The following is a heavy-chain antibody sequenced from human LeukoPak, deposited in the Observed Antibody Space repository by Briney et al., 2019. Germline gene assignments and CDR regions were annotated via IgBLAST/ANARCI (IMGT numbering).Heavy chain of an antibody. CDR1: GGSISSTSYL. V-gene: IGHV4-39*02. Sequence: SETLSLTCTVSGGSISSTSYLWGWIRQPPGRGLEWIGTISYGGGTYYSPSLKSRVSISVDTSKNQFSLKLISLTAADTAVYFCARDPVVPAAVYYYYGMDVWGQGTTVTVSS. J-gene: IGHJ6*02. D-gene: IGHD2-2*01. CDR2: ISYGGGT. CDR3: ARDPVVPAAVYYYYGMDV.